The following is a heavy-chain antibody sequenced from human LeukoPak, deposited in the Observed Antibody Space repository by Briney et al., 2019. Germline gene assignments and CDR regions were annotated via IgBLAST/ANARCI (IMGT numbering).Heavy chain of an antibody. CDR2: ISWNSGSI. Sequence: GRSLRLSCAASGFTFDDYAMHWVRQAPGKGLEWVSGISWNSGSIGYADSVKGRFTISRDNAKNSLYLQMNSLRAEDTALYYCAKGYSSIAAHQHAFDIWGQGTMVTVSS. CDR1: GFTFDDYA. V-gene: IGHV3-9*01. D-gene: IGHD6-6*01. CDR3: AKGYSSIAAHQHAFDI. J-gene: IGHJ3*02.